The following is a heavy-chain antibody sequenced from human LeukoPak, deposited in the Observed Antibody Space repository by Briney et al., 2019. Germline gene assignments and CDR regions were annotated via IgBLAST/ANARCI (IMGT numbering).Heavy chain of an antibody. D-gene: IGHD6-6*01. CDR1: GYVFTSHY. CDR3: VRAYSTSSPFDY. CDR2: INPSGGST. V-gene: IGHV1-46*01. Sequence: ASVKVSCKASGYVFTSHYIHWMRQAPGHGLEWMGMINPSGGSTSYAQKFQDRVTMTRDTSTSTVYLELSSLRSEDTAVYYCVRAYSTSSPFDYWGQGTLVTVSS. J-gene: IGHJ4*02.